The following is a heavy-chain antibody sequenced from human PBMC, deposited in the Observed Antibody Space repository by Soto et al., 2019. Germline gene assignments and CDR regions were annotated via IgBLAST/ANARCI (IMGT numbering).Heavy chain of an antibody. CDR3: ARHFGISDVFDI. V-gene: IGHV4-59*08. CDR1: GGSISSYY. CDR2: IYYSGST. J-gene: IGHJ3*02. D-gene: IGHD1-20*01. Sequence: PSETLSLTCTVSGGSISSYYWSWIRQPPGKGLEWIGYIYYSGSTNYNPSLKSRVTISVDTSKNQFSLKLSSVTAADTAVYYCARHFGISDVFDIWGQG.